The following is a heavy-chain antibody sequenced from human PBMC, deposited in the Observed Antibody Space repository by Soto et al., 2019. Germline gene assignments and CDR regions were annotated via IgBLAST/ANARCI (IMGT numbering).Heavy chain of an antibody. V-gene: IGHV3-30-3*01. J-gene: IGHJ6*02. Sequence: QVQLVESGGGVVQPGRSLRLSCAASGFTFSSYAMHWVRQAPGKGLEWVAVISYDGSNKYYADSVKGRFTISRDNSQNTLYLQMNSLRAEDTAVYYCASPDPEYYDFWSGYYSHYGMDVWGQGTTVTVSS. CDR1: GFTFSSYA. CDR3: ASPDPEYYDFWSGYYSHYGMDV. CDR2: ISYDGSNK. D-gene: IGHD3-3*01.